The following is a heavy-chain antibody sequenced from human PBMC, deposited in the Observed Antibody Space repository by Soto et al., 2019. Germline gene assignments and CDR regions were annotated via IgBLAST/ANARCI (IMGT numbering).Heavy chain of an antibody. D-gene: IGHD4-17*01. Sequence: ASVKVSCKASGGTFSSYAISWVRQAPGQGLEWMGGIIPIFGTANYAQKFQGRVTITADESTSTAYMELSSLRSEDTAVYYCARMTTVVTPTSHYGMDVWGQGTTVTVSS. CDR1: GGTFSSYA. CDR2: IIPIFGTA. V-gene: IGHV1-69*13. J-gene: IGHJ6*02. CDR3: ARMTTVVTPTSHYGMDV.